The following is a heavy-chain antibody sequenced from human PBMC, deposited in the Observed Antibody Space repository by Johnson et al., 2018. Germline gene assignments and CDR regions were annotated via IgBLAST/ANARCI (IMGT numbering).Heavy chain of an antibody. CDR2: LDGGSGSP. Sequence: EVQLVETGGGLVQPGGSLRLSCVAYGFSFSRSVMSWVRQAPGKGMEWVSTLDGGSGSPYYADSVKGRFSISSDSSMHTLYLQLSSLRGEDSALYYCSYRMAALGQKYFQDWGQGALVTVSS. CDR3: SYRMAALGQKYFQD. CDR1: GFSFSRSV. J-gene: IGHJ1*01. V-gene: IGHV3-23*04. D-gene: IGHD5-12*01.